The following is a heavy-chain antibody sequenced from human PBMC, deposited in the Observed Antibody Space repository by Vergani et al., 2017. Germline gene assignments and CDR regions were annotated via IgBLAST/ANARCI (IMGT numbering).Heavy chain of an antibody. CDR2: ISYDGSNK. V-gene: IGHV3-30*03. CDR3: AYYYYGMDV. Sequence: QVQLVESGGGVVQPGRSLRLSCAASGFTFSSYGMHWVRQAPGKGLEWVAVISYDGSNKYYADSVKGRFTISRDNSKNTLYLQMNSLRAEDTAVYYCAYYYYGMDVWGQGTTVTVSS. CDR1: GFTFSSYG. J-gene: IGHJ6*02.